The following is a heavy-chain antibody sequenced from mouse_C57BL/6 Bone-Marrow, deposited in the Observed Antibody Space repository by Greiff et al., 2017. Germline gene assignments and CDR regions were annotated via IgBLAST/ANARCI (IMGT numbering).Heavy chain of an antibody. V-gene: IGHV1-82*01. CDR2: IYPGDGDT. D-gene: IGHD4-1*01. CDR1: GYAFSSSW. J-gene: IGHJ1*03. Sequence: QVQLQQSGPELVKPGASVKISCKASGYAFSSSWMNWVKQRPGKGLEWIGRIYPGDGDTNYNGKFKGKATLTADTSSSTAYMQLSRLTSEDSAVYFCAGHWSDVWGTGTTVTVSS. CDR3: AGHWSDV.